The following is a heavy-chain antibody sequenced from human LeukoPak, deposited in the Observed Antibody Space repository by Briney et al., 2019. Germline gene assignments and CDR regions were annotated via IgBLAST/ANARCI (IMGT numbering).Heavy chain of an antibody. Sequence: GGSLRLSCAASGITFNSYGMHWVRQAPDKGLEWVAFIRYDGSNGYYADSVKGRFTISRDNSKNTLYLQMNSLRGEDTAVYYCCGDFDYWGQGTLVTVSS. V-gene: IGHV3-30*02. D-gene: IGHD2-21*01. CDR2: IRYDGSNG. CDR1: GITFNSYG. CDR3: CGDFDY. J-gene: IGHJ4*02.